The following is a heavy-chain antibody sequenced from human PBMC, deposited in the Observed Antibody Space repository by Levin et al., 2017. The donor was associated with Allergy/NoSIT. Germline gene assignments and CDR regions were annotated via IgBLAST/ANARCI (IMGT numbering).Heavy chain of an antibody. CDR2: IYYSGSS. V-gene: IGHV4-39*01. Sequence: SETLSLTCTVSGVSIGSSSYYWGWIRQPPGKGLEWIGSIYYSGSSYYNPSLKSRVTISVDTSKSQFSLKLTSVTAADTAVYYCARRFARSSNWDFDYWGQGTLVTVSA. J-gene: IGHJ4*02. CDR1: GVSIGSSSYY. CDR3: ARRFARSSNWDFDY. D-gene: IGHD4-11*01.